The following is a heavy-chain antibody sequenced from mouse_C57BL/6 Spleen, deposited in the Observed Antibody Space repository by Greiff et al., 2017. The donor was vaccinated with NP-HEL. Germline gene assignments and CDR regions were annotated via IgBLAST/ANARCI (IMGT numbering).Heavy chain of an antibody. CDR3: VRHAHIYYGSILYAMDY. CDR1: GFSFNTYA. J-gene: IGHJ4*01. D-gene: IGHD1-1*01. CDR2: IRSKSNNYAT. Sequence: EVQLVESGGGLVQPKGSLKLSCAASGFSFNTYAMNWVRQAPGKGLEWVARIRSKSNNYATYYADSVKDRFTISRDDSESMLYLQMNNLKTEDTAMYYCVRHAHIYYGSILYAMDYWGQGTSVTVSS. V-gene: IGHV10-1*01.